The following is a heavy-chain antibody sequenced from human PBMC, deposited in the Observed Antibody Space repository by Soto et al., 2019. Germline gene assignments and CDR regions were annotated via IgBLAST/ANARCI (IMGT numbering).Heavy chain of an antibody. D-gene: IGHD2-8*01. V-gene: IGHV1-18*01. J-gene: IGHJ6*02. CDR1: GYTFSRYG. CDR2: ISGYNGDT. Sequence: ASVKVSCKDSGYTFSRYGRSWVRQAPGQGLEWMGWISGYNGDTKYAQKVQGRVTMTIDTSTYTAYMELRSLTSDDTAIYYCAKNGQPPYYYYGMDVWGQGTTVTVS. CDR3: AKNGQPPYYYYGMDV.